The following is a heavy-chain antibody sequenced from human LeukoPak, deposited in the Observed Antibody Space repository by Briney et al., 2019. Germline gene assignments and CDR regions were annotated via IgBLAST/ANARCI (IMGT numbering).Heavy chain of an antibody. J-gene: IGHJ4*02. CDR3: ARGVHGDYVGDDY. CDR2: LRNKANSYTT. CDR1: GFTFSDHY. Sequence: GGSLRLSCAASGFTFSDHYMDWVRQAPGKGLEWVGRLRNKANSYTTEYAASVKGRFTISGDDSKNSLYLQMNSLKTEDSAVYFCARGVHGDYVGDDYWGQGTLVTVSS. V-gene: IGHV3-72*01. D-gene: IGHD4-17*01.